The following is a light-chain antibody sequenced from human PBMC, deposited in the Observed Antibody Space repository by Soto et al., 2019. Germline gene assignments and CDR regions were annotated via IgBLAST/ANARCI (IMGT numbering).Light chain of an antibody. CDR3: SSYTSRSTLDG. CDR1: SSDVGGYNY. CDR2: EVS. J-gene: IGLJ1*01. Sequence: QSALTQPASVSGSPGQSITISCTGTSSDVGGYNYVSWYQQHPGKAPKLMIYEVSNRPSGVSNRFSGSKSGNTASLTISGLQAEDEADYYCSSYTSRSTLDGFGTGNKLTVL. V-gene: IGLV2-14*01.